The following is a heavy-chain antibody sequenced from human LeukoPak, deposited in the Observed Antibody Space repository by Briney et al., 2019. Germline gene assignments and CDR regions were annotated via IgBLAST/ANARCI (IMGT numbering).Heavy chain of an antibody. CDR1: GFTFSGYA. J-gene: IGHJ4*02. V-gene: IGHV3-23*01. D-gene: IGHD3-10*01. Sequence: GGSLRLSCAASGFTFSGYAMSWVRQAPGKGLEWVSVINASGGSTYYTDSVKGRFTISRDNSKNTLYLQMNGLRAEDTAVYYCAKGRGSGSYHTLDYWGQGTLVTVSS. CDR2: INASGGST. CDR3: AKGRGSGSYHTLDY.